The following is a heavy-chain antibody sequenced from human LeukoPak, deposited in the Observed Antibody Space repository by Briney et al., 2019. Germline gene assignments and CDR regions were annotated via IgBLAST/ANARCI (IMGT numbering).Heavy chain of an antibody. J-gene: IGHJ4*02. V-gene: IGHV3-74*01. D-gene: IGHD2-2*01. Sequence: GGSLRLSCAGSGFSFNNYWMHWVRQAPGKGLVWVSRIHSDGRITTYADSVKGRFTISKDSARNTLYLQMNTLRVEDTAVYYCANLPGRIVPARAPTFFDYWGQGTLVTVSS. CDR3: ANLPGRIVPARAPTFFDY. CDR1: GFSFNNYW. CDR2: IHSDGRIT.